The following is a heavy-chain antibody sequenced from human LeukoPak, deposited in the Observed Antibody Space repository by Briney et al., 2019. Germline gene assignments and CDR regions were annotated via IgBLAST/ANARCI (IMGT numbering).Heavy chain of an antibody. D-gene: IGHD5-12*01. V-gene: IGHV3-66*04. CDR3: ARQTDSGDDC. CDR2: IYRTGTT. Sequence: SGGSLRLSCAASGFTVNSNHMTWVRQAPGKGLEWVSIIYRTGTTYYADSVKGRFTISRDNSKNTLYLQMNNLRADDTAVYYCARQTDSGDDCWGQGTLVTVSS. CDR1: GFTVNSNH. J-gene: IGHJ4*02.